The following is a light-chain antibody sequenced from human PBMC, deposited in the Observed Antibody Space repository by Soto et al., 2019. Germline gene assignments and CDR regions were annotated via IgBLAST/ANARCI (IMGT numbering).Light chain of an antibody. V-gene: IGKV3-20*01. J-gene: IGKJ1*01. CDR1: QSVTSN. CDR2: DAS. Sequence: TQSPATLSVSPGERATLSCRASQSVTSNLAWYQQRPGQAPRLLIYDASSRATGIPDRFSGSGSGTDFTLTISRLEPEDFAVYYCHQYGSSSWTFGQGTKVDIK. CDR3: HQYGSSSWT.